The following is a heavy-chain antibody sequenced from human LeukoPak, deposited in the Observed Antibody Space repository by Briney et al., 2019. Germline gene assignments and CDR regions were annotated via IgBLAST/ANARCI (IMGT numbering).Heavy chain of an antibody. CDR1: GGSISSYY. CDR3: ARDPCSSTSCYGWFDP. J-gene: IGHJ5*02. D-gene: IGHD2-2*01. Sequence: SETLSLTCTVSGGSISSYYWSWIRQPPGKGLEWIGYIYYSGSTNYNPSLKSRVTISVDTSKNQFSLKLSSVTAADTAVYYCARDPCSSTSCYGWFDPWGQGTLVTVSS. V-gene: IGHV4-59*01. CDR2: IYYSGST.